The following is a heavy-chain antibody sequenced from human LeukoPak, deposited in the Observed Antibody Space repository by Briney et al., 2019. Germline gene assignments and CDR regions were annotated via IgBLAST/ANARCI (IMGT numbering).Heavy chain of an antibody. CDR3: AMGPTAMENYYYYGMDV. V-gene: IGHV3-23*01. Sequence: GGSLRLSCAASGFTFSSYAMSWVRQAPGKGLEWVSAISGSGGSTYYADSVKGRFTISRDNSKSTLYLQMNSLRAEDTAVYYCAMGPTAMENYYYYGMDVWGKGTTVTVSS. CDR1: GFTFSSYA. CDR2: ISGSGGST. D-gene: IGHD5-18*01. J-gene: IGHJ6*04.